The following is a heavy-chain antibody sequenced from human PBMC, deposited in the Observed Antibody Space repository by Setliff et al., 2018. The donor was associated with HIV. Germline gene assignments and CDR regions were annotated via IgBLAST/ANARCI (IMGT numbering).Heavy chain of an antibody. D-gene: IGHD5-12*01. J-gene: IGHJ6*02. CDR2: IYNSGYS. Sequence: SETLSLTCKVSGAPISSYYWNWIRQPPGKGLERIGYIYNSGYSNSKPSLKSRVTISLDTSKNQFSLKLSSVTAADTAVYYCARGDGYRANDAYYDTGMDVWGQGITVTV. V-gene: IGHV4-59*01. CDR1: GAPISSYY. CDR3: ARGDGYRANDAYYDTGMDV.